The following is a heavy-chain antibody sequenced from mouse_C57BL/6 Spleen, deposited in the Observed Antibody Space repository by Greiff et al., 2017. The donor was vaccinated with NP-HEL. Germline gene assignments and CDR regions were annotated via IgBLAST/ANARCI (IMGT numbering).Heavy chain of an antibody. V-gene: IGHV1-82*01. CDR1: GYAFSSSW. Sequence: VQLQQSGPELVKPGASVKISCKASGYAFSSSWMNWVKQRPGKGLEWIGRIYPGDGDTNYNGKFKGKATLTADKSSSTAYMQRSSLTSEDSAVYFCARAGIYYYGSLDWYFDVWGTGTTVTVSS. J-gene: IGHJ1*03. CDR3: ARAGIYYYGSLDWYFDV. CDR2: IYPGDGDT. D-gene: IGHD1-1*01.